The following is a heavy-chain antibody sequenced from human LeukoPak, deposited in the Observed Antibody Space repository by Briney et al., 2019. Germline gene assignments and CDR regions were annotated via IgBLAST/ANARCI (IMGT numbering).Heavy chain of an antibody. D-gene: IGHD3-16*01. CDR1: GGSIIGSNYY. J-gene: IGHJ3*02. V-gene: IGHV4-39*01. CDR2: MYYSGST. CDR3: AGGFNIDAFDI. Sequence: SETLSLTCSVSGGSIIGSNYYWGWIRQPPGKGLERIGCMYYSGSTYYSPSLKSRVTVSGDTSKNQFSLKLTSVTAADTAVYFCAGGFNIDAFDIWGQGTMFIVSS.